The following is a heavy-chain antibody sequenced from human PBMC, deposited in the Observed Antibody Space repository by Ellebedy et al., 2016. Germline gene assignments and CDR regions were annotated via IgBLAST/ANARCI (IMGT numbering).Heavy chain of an antibody. Sequence: GESLKISCAASGFAFRNYAMAWVRQAPGKGLEWVSTITGPADITLYADSVKGRFTISRDDSKNTLYLQMNSLRVEDTAIYYCAKDYRGSDPLFDYWGQGTLVTVSS. CDR3: AKDYRGSDPLFDY. CDR2: ITGPADIT. D-gene: IGHD1-26*01. V-gene: IGHV3-23*01. CDR1: GFAFRNYA. J-gene: IGHJ4*02.